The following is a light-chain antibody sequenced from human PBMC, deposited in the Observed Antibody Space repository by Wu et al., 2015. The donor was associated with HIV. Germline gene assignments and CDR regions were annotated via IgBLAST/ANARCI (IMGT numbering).Light chain of an antibody. CDR2: DAS. CDR3: QQYSDYPLT. V-gene: IGKV1-8*01. CDR1: QGIHTY. J-gene: IGKJ4*01. Sequence: IRISQSPSSLSASAGDRVTITCRASQGIHTYLAWYQQKPGKAPELLIRDASTLQRGVPSRFSGRGSGTDFSLTINGLQSEDFATYYCQQYSDYPLTFGGGTKVEI.